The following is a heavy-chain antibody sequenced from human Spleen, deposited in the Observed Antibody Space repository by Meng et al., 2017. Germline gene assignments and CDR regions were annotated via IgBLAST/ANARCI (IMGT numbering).Heavy chain of an antibody. CDR2: INNDGGSR. CDR1: GFTFRTYG. Sequence: VQLGESGGGVVQPGRSLRLSCAASGFTFRTYGMHWVRKAPGKGLVWVSRINNDGGSRNYADSVKGRFTIARDNAKNTLYLQMNSLRAEDTAVYYCATSERTTLLFDYWGQGTLVTVSS. CDR3: ATSERTTLLFDY. V-gene: IGHV3-74*02. J-gene: IGHJ4*02. D-gene: IGHD1-1*01.